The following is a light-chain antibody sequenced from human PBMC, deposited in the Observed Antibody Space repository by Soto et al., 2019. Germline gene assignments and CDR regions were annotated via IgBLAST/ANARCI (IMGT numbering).Light chain of an antibody. Sequence: QSVLPQPPSVSGAPGQRVTISCTGGSSNIGSGYDVHWYQQLPGTAPKLLIYGNSNRPSGVPDRFSGSKSGTSASLAITGLQAADETDYYCQSYDSSLSGYVFGTGTKLTVL. CDR3: QSYDSSLSGYV. CDR2: GNS. V-gene: IGLV1-40*01. CDR1: SSNIGSGYD. J-gene: IGLJ1*01.